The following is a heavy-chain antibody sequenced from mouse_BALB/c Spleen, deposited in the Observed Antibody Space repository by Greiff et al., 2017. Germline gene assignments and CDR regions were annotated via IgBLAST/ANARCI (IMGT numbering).Heavy chain of an antibody. CDR1: GYAFTNYL. CDR3: ARGGDYAYYFDY. D-gene: IGHD2-4*01. J-gene: IGHJ2*01. Sequence: QVQLQQSGAELVRPGTSVKVSCKASGYAFTNYLIEWVKQRPGQGLEWIGVINPGSGGTNYNEKFKGKATLTADKSSSTAYMQLSSLTSDDSEVYFCARGGDYAYYFDYWGQGTTLTVSS. CDR2: INPGSGGT. V-gene: IGHV1-54*01.